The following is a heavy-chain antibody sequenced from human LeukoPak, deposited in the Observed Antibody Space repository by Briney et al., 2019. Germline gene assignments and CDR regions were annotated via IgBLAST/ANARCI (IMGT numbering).Heavy chain of an antibody. CDR3: TRAVGYISSPHSDAFEI. D-gene: IGHD5-24*01. CDR2: IYYSGST. Sequence: SETLSLTCTVSGGSISSYYWSWIRQPPGKGLEWIGYIYYSGSTNYNPSLKSRVTISVDTSKNQSSLKLSSVTGADTAVYYCTRAVGYISSPHSDAFEIWGQGTMVTVSS. V-gene: IGHV4-59*01. CDR1: GGSISSYY. J-gene: IGHJ3*02.